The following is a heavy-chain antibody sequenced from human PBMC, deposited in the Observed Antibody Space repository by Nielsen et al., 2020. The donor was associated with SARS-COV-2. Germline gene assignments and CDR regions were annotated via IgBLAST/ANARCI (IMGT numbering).Heavy chain of an antibody. CDR1: GYTFTSYA. CDR3: ARDGEPWGYSYTDY. J-gene: IGHJ4*02. CDR2: INSNTGNP. D-gene: IGHD5-18*01. Sequence: ASVKVSCKASGYTFTSYAMNWVRQAPGQGLEWMGWINSNTGNPTYAQGFTGRFVFSLDTSVSTAYLQISSLKAEDTAVYYCARDGEPWGYSYTDYWGQGTLVTVSS. V-gene: IGHV7-4-1*02.